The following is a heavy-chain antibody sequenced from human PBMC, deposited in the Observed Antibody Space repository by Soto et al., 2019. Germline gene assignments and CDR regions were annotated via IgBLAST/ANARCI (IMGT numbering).Heavy chain of an antibody. CDR2: IYPGDSHT. CDR3: ARLQGSGWSFDY. J-gene: IGHJ4*02. Sequence: LGESLKISCKGTGYTFNSYWIGWVRQMPGKGLEWMGIIYPGDSHTRYSPSFQGQVTISADKSISTAYLQWSSLKASDTAMYYCARLQGSGWSFDYWGQGTLVTVSS. CDR1: GYTFNSYW. V-gene: IGHV5-51*01. D-gene: IGHD6-19*01.